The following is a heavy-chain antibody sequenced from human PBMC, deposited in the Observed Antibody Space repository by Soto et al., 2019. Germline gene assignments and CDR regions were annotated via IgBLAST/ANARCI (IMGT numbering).Heavy chain of an antibody. CDR1: GYIFINYG. CDR2: IIPNNGKT. J-gene: IGHJ4*02. CDR3: ARSRRGCTDTSCYSDFDN. D-gene: IGHD2-15*01. Sequence: ASVKVSCKASGYIFINYGITWVRQAPGQGFEWMGWIIPNNGKTNYAQKLQGRVTMTTDTSTSTAYMELRSLRSDDTAVYYCARSRRGCTDTSCYSDFDNWGQGTLVTVSS. V-gene: IGHV1-18*01.